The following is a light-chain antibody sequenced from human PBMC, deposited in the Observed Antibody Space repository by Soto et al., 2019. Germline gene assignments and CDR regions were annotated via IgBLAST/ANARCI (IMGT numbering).Light chain of an antibody. CDR1: QSISIW. V-gene: IGKV1-5*03. Sequence: DIQMTQSPSTVSASIGDRVTITCRASQSISIWLAWYQQKPGKAPKLLIYKASSLESGVPSRFSGSGSGTEFPLTISSLQPDDFATYYCQQYDSFLYTFGQGTKVEI. J-gene: IGKJ2*01. CDR3: QQYDSFLYT. CDR2: KAS.